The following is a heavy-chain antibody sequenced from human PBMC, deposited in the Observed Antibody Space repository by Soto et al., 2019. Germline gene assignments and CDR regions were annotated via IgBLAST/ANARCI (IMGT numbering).Heavy chain of an antibody. CDR1: GYTFSNYH. CDR3: ATVVTFMYTWVEYYFDF. V-gene: IGHV1-46*03. J-gene: IGHJ4*02. D-gene: IGHD1-20*01. CDR2: INPSSGTK. Sequence: QVKLVQSGAEVKKPGASVKVSCKASGYTFSNYHMHWVRQAPGQGLEWMVIINPSSGTKTYAQKFQVRVKITRDTATTSVYMGLSSLTSRVTLVYYCATVVTFMYTWVEYYFDFWGQGTLVNVSS.